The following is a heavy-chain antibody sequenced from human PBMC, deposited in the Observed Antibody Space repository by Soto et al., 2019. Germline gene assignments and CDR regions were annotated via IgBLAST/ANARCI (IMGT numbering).Heavy chain of an antibody. J-gene: IGHJ3*02. CDR3: GRVGGWLGGSNAFDI. D-gene: IGHD3-16*01. CDR2: SRNKAQSYTT. V-gene: IGHV3-72*01. Sequence: EVQLVESGGGLVQPGGSTRLSCATSGFPFIDHHLDWVRQAPGKGLEWVGRSRNKAQSYTTEYAASVKGRFTISRDDSGNSVDPQMNSLKIVETATDYCGRVGGWLGGSNAFDIWGQGTTVTVSS. CDR1: GFPFIDHH.